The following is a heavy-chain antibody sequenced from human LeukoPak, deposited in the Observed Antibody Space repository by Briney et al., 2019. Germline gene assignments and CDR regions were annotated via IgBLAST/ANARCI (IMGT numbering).Heavy chain of an antibody. V-gene: IGHV3-30-3*01. Sequence: GGSLRLSCAASGFTFSSYAMSWVRQAPGKGLEWVAVISYDGSNKYYADSVKGRFTISRDNSKNTLYLQMNSLRAEDTAVYYCARVRDNWNDVADYYYYYGMDVWGQGTTVTVSS. CDR3: ARVRDNWNDVADYYYYYGMDV. J-gene: IGHJ6*02. CDR1: GFTFSSYA. D-gene: IGHD1-20*01. CDR2: ISYDGSNK.